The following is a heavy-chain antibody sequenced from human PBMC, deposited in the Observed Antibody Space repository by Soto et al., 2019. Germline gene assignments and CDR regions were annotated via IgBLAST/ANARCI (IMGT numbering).Heavy chain of an antibody. Sequence: QVQLVQSGAEVKKPGASVKVSCKASGFTFITYGFTWVRQAPGQGLEWMGWISAYNGDTHYAQKVQGRVTMTTDTTTSTAYMEVRSLSSGDTAVYYCARKAMGAPVDQWGQGTLVIVSS. V-gene: IGHV1-18*01. J-gene: IGHJ4*02. CDR2: ISAYNGDT. D-gene: IGHD5-18*01. CDR3: ARKAMGAPVDQ. CDR1: GFTFITYG.